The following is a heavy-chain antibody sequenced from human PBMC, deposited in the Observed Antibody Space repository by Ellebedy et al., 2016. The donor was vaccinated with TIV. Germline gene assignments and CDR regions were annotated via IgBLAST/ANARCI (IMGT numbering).Heavy chain of an antibody. D-gene: IGHD3-22*01. CDR3: SKGRGGGSDTSAPRYYFDY. CDR1: GFTFSSYA. V-gene: IGHV3-23*01. J-gene: IGHJ4*02. Sequence: GESLKISCAASGFTFSSYAMSWVRQAPGKGLEWVSTISSTGSRTYYADSVEGRFIISRDNSTRTLYLQMNSLRAEDTAVYYCSKGRGGGSDTSAPRYYFDYWGLGTLVTVSS. CDR2: ISSTGSRT.